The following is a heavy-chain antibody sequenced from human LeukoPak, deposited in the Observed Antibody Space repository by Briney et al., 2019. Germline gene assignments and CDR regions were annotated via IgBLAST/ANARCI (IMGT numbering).Heavy chain of an antibody. CDR2: IYYSGNN. CDR1: GGSISNYY. Sequence: SETLSLTCTASGGSISNYYWSWIRQPPGKGLEWIGYIYYSGNNNYNPSLKSRVTISVDTSKNQFSLKLSSVTAADTAVYYCARENYSSGWYGIIDYWGQGTLVTASS. D-gene: IGHD6-19*01. V-gene: IGHV4-59*01. CDR3: ARENYSSGWYGIIDY. J-gene: IGHJ4*02.